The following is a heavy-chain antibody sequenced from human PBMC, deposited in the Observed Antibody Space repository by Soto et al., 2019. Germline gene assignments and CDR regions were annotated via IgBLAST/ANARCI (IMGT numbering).Heavy chain of an antibody. CDR1: GGSFSGYY. Sequence: SETLSLTCAVYGGSFSGYYWTWIRQPPGKGLEWIGEINHSGSTNYNPSLKSRVTISVDTSKNQFSLKLSSVTAADTAVYYCAREGSGTTKFDYWGQGTLVTVSS. CDR2: INHSGST. CDR3: AREGSGTTKFDY. J-gene: IGHJ4*02. V-gene: IGHV4-34*01. D-gene: IGHD1-1*01.